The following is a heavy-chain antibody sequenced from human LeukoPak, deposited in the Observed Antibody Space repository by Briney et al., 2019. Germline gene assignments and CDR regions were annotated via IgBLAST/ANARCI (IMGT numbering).Heavy chain of an antibody. J-gene: IGHJ6*04. CDR2: INHSGST. CDR3: ARLGCSSTSCYLSRMDV. CDR1: GVSFSGYY. D-gene: IGHD2-2*01. Sequence: PSETLSLTCAVYGVSFSGYYWSWVRQPPGKGREWGGEINHSGSTNYKPSLKSRVTISVDTSKNQFSLKLSSVTAADTAVYYCARLGCSSTSCYLSRMDVWGKGTTVTVSS. V-gene: IGHV4-34*01.